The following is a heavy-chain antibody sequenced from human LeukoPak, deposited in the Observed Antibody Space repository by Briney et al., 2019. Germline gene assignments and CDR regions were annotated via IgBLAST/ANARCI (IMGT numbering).Heavy chain of an antibody. CDR1: GESFSGYY. CDR3: ARTPLGDIVVVPAADLYYYYYGMDV. V-gene: IGHV4-34*01. J-gene: IGHJ6*02. D-gene: IGHD2-2*01. CDR2: INHSGST. Sequence: PSETLSLTCAVYGESFSGYYWSWIRQPPGKGLEWIGEINHSGSTNYNPSLKSRVTISVDTSKNQFSLKLSSVTAADTAVYYCARTPLGDIVVVPAADLYYYYYGMDVWGQGTTVTVSS.